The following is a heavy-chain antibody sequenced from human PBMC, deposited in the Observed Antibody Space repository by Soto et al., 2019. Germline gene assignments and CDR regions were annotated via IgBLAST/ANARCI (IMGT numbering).Heavy chain of an antibody. Sequence: QVQLQESGPGLVKPSGTLSLTCAVSSGSISSSNWWSWVRQPPGKGLEWIGEIYHSGSTNYNPSLKSRVTISVDKSKNQFSLKLSSVTAADTAVYYCARGGGYCSGGSCWGGPRHFDYWGQGTLVTVSS. CDR3: ARGGGYCSGGSCWGGPRHFDY. D-gene: IGHD2-15*01. V-gene: IGHV4-4*02. J-gene: IGHJ4*02. CDR1: SGSISSSNW. CDR2: IYHSGST.